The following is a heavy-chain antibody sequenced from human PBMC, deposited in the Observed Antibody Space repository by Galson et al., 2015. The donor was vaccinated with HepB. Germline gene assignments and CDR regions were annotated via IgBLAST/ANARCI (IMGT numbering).Heavy chain of an antibody. V-gene: IGHV4-39*07. CDR3: ARAAGDSSTYAKDY. Sequence: TLSLTCTVSGASISSSLYYWVWVRQPPEKGLEWIGSRYYTGNTYYNSSLKSRVTISADMSKNQFSLKVNSVTAADTAVYYCARAAGDSSTYAKDYWGQGALVTVSS. D-gene: IGHD5-18*01. CDR2: RYYTGNT. J-gene: IGHJ4*02. CDR1: GASISSSLYY.